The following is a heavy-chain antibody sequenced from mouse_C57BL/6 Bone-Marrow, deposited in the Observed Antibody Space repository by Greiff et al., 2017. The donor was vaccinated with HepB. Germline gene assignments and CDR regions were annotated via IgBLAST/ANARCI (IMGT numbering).Heavy chain of an antibody. CDR3: TRDDYDVGAWFAY. CDR1: GFTFSSYA. CDR2: ISSGGDYI. Sequence: EVKVVESGEGLVKPGGSLKLSCAASGFTFSSYAMSWVRQTPEKRLEWVAYISSGGDYIYYADTVKGRFTISRENARNTLYLQMSSLKSEDTAMYYCTRDDYDVGAWFAYWGQGTLVTVSA. V-gene: IGHV5-9-1*02. J-gene: IGHJ3*01. D-gene: IGHD2-4*01.